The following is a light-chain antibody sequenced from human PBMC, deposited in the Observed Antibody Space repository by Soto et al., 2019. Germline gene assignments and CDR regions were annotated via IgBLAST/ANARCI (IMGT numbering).Light chain of an antibody. V-gene: IGKV3-11*01. CDR3: LQRSDWLWT. J-gene: IGKJ1*01. CDR2: EAS. Sequence: EILLTQSPATLSLSPGERATLSCRASQSVSSYLAWYQQKPGQAPRLLMYEASNRATGIPARFSGGGSGTDFTLTISSLEPEDFAVYYCLQRSDWLWTFSQGTKVDIK. CDR1: QSVSSY.